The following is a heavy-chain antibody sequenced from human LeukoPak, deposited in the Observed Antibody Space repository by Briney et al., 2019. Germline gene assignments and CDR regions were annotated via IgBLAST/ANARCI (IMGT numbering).Heavy chain of an antibody. Sequence: SETLSLTCAVYGGSFSGYYWSWIRQPPGKGLEWIGEINHSGGTNYNPSLKSRVTMSVDTSKNQFSLKLSSVTAADTAVYYCARDLIAAAGNYYYYYMDVWGKGTTVTISS. CDR1: GGSFSGYY. V-gene: IGHV4-34*01. CDR2: INHSGGT. J-gene: IGHJ6*03. CDR3: ARDLIAAAGNYYYYYMDV. D-gene: IGHD6-13*01.